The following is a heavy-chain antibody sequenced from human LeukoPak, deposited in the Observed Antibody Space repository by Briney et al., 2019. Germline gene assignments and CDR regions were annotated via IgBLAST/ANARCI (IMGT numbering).Heavy chain of an antibody. CDR1: GYTFTSYG. CDR3: ARRPSAAPFDY. V-gene: IGHV1-46*01. Sequence: EASVKVSCKASGYTFTSYGISWVRQAPGQGLEWMGIINPSGGSTSYAQKFQGRVTMTRDTSTSTVYMELSSLRSEDTAVYYCARRPSAAPFDYWGQGTLVTVSS. CDR2: INPSGGST. J-gene: IGHJ4*02.